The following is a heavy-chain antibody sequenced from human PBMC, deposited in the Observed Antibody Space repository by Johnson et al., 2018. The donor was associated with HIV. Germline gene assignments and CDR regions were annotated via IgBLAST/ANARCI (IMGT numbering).Heavy chain of an antibody. CDR1: GFTLSDYY. CDR2: ISGGGVGT. D-gene: IGHD1-26*01. V-gene: IGHV3-11*04. Sequence: QMQLVQSGGGLVQPGGSLRLSCAGSGFTLSDYYMSWVRQAPGKGLEWIAYISGGGVGTFYADSVKGRFTISRDNSKNTLYLQMNSLRAEDTAVYYWAREWELLGSAFDIWGQGTMVTVSS. J-gene: IGHJ3*02. CDR3: AREWELLGSAFDI.